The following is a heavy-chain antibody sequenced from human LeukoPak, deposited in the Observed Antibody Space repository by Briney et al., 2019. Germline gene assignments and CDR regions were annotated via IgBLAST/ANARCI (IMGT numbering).Heavy chain of an antibody. J-gene: IGHJ3*01. V-gene: IGHV3-23*01. CDR3: AKVHSSSP. CDR2: ISGSGGSA. CDR1: GFTFSSYA. D-gene: IGHD6-13*01. Sequence: GGSLRLSCAASGFTFSSYAMSWVRQAPGKGLEWVSGISGSGGSAYYADSVKGRFTISSNNSKSTLYLQMNSLRAEDTAVYYCAKVHSSSPWGQGTMVTVSS.